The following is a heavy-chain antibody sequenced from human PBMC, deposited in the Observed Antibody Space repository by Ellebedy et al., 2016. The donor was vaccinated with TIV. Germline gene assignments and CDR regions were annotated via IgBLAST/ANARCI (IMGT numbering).Heavy chain of an antibody. CDR3: AKVGSSDYYFDY. V-gene: IGHV3-30-3*01. D-gene: IGHD3/OR15-3a*01. CDR1: GFTFSSHA. Sequence: GESLKISXAASGFTFSSHALHWVRQAPGGGLEWVAVISNDGSSQYYADSVKGRFTISRDNSKNTLYLQMNNLRDEDTAVYYCAKVGSSDYYFDYWGQGTLVTVSS. CDR2: ISNDGSSQ. J-gene: IGHJ4*02.